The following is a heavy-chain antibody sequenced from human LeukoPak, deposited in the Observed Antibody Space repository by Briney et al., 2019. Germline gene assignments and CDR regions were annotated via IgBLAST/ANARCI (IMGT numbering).Heavy chain of an antibody. CDR2: IYYSGST. Sequence: SETLSLTCTVSGGSVSSGSYYWSWIRQPPGKGLEWLGYIYYSGSTNYNPSLKSRVTISVDTSKNQFSLKLSSVTAADTAAYYCARVPDRTTCFDYWGQGTLVTVSS. V-gene: IGHV4-61*01. CDR1: GGSVSSGSYY. J-gene: IGHJ4*02. CDR3: ARVPDRTTCFDY. D-gene: IGHD2/OR15-2a*01.